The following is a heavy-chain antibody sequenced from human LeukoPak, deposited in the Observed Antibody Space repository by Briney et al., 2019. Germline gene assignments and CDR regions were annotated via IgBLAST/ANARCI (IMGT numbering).Heavy chain of an antibody. CDR3: ARDGKGGSGSSFDY. D-gene: IGHD1-26*01. CDR1: GGSISSSSYY. V-gene: IGHV4-39*07. Sequence: PSETLSLTCTVSGGSISSSSYYWGWIRQPPGKGLKWIGSIYYSGSTYYNPSLKSRVTISVDTSKNQFSLKLSSVTAADTAVYYCARDGKGGSGSSFDYWGQGTLVTVSS. J-gene: IGHJ4*02. CDR2: IYYSGST.